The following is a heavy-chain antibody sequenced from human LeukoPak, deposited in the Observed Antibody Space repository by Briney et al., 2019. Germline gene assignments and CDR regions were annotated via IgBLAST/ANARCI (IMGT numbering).Heavy chain of an antibody. D-gene: IGHD2-15*01. CDR1: GYSFVAYY. Sequence: ASVKVSCKASGYSFVAYYMEWVRQAPGQGLEWMGWISAYNGNTNYAQKLQGRVTMTTDTSTSTAYMELRSLRSDDTAVYYCTRTVVEAVIDPWGQGTLVTVSS. J-gene: IGHJ5*02. V-gene: IGHV1-18*01. CDR2: ISAYNGNT. CDR3: TRTVVEAVIDP.